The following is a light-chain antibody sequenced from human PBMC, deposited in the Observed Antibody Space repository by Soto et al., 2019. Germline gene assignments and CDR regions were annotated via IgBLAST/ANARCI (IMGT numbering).Light chain of an antibody. Sequence: QSALTQPASVSGSPGQSITISCTGTSSDIGGYNFVSWYQQHPGKAPKLMIYEVTNRPSGVSYRCSASKSGNTASLTISGLQAEDEADYYCCSYTSSSTLVFGGGTKLTVL. J-gene: IGLJ2*01. V-gene: IGLV2-14*01. CDR2: EVT. CDR1: SSDIGGYNF. CDR3: CSYTSSSTLV.